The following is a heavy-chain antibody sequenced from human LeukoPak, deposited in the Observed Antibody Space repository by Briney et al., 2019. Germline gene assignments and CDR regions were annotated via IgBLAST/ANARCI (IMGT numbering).Heavy chain of an antibody. V-gene: IGHV4-31*03. CDR1: GGSISSGGYN. D-gene: IGHD1-26*01. Sequence: SETLSLTCTVSGGSISSGGYNWSWIRQHPGTGLECIGYIYYSGSTYHNPSLKSRVTISVDTSKNQFSLKLSSVTAADTAVYYCARGSYVGPTSGYFDYWGQGTLVTVSS. J-gene: IGHJ4*02. CDR3: ARGSYVGPTSGYFDY. CDR2: IYYSGST.